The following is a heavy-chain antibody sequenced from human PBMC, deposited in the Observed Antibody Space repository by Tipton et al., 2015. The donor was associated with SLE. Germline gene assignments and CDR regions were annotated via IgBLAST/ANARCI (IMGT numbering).Heavy chain of an antibody. V-gene: IGHV4-38-2*01. CDR2: MSHAGTT. CDR3: ASLRLRLGELSTYYYFDY. CDR1: GYSISSGFY. Sequence: TLSLTCAVSGYSISSGFYWGWIRQPPGKGLEWVGTMSHAGTTYYNPSLKTRVAISADRSKNQFSLRLSSVTAADTAVYYCASLRLRLGELSTYYYFDYWGQGTLITVSS. J-gene: IGHJ4*02. D-gene: IGHD3-10*01.